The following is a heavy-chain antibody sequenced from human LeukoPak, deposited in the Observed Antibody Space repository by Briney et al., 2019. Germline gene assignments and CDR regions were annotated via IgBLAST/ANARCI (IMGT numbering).Heavy chain of an antibody. CDR1: GFTFSRHW. D-gene: IGHD6-19*01. V-gene: IGHV3-30*18. J-gene: IGHJ4*02. CDR3: AKVLEKYSSGLGEFDY. Sequence: PPGGSLRLSCAASGFTFSRHWMSWVRQAPGKGLEWVAVISYDGSNKYYADSVKGRFTISRDNSKNTLYLQMNSLGAEDTAVYYCAKVLEKYSSGLGEFDYWGQGTLVTVSS. CDR2: ISYDGSNK.